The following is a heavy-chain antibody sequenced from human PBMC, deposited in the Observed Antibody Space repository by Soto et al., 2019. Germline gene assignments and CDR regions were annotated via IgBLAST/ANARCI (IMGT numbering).Heavy chain of an antibody. J-gene: IGHJ4*02. CDR3: ARGHPDSRLRFLEWLLWNDY. Sequence: SGGSLRLSCAASGFTFSSYWMSWVRQAPGKGLEWVANIKQDGSEKYYVDSVKGRFTISRDNAKNSLYLQMNSLRAEDTAVYYCARGHPDSRLRFLEWLLWNDYWGQGTLVTVSS. D-gene: IGHD3-3*01. CDR1: GFTFSSYW. CDR2: IKQDGSEK. V-gene: IGHV3-7*05.